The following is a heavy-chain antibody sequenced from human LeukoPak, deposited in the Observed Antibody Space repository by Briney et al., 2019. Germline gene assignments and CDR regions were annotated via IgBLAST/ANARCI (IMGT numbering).Heavy chain of an antibody. J-gene: IGHJ4*02. D-gene: IGHD3-22*01. V-gene: IGHV4-61*01. Sequence: SETLSLTCTVSGYSISSGNYWGWIRQPPGKGLEWIGYIYYSGRTNYNPSLKSRVTISVDTSKNQLSLALSSVTAADTAVYYCARGQKYRSGYTVTELGSGYFDYWGQGTLVTVSS. CDR1: GYSISSGNY. CDR2: IYYSGRT. CDR3: ARGQKYRSGYTVTELGSGYFDY.